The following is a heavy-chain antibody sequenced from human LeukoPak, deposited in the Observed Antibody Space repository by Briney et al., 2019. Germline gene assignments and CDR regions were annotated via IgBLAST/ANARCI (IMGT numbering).Heavy chain of an antibody. Sequence: GGSLRLSCAASGFTFSYFWMSWVRQAPGKGLEWVANINLDGSERHYVDSVKGRFTISRDNARQSLYLQMNSLRDEDTAVYYCARDNVGATPFDYWGRGTLVSVFS. CDR3: ARDNVGATPFDY. J-gene: IGHJ4*02. D-gene: IGHD1-26*01. CDR1: GFTFSYFW. CDR2: INLDGSER. V-gene: IGHV3-7*05.